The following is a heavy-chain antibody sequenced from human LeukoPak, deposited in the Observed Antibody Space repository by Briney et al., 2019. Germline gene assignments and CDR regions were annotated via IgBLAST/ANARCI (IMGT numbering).Heavy chain of an antibody. V-gene: IGHV1-2*02. CDR2: INPNSGGT. Sequence: MHWVXQAPGQGGEXMGWINPNSGGTNYAQKFQGRVTMTRDTSISTAYMELSRLRSDDTAVYYCASSEYQLLWSWFDHWGQGTLVTVSS. D-gene: IGHD2-2*01. J-gene: IGHJ5*02. CDR3: ASSEYQLLWSWFDH.